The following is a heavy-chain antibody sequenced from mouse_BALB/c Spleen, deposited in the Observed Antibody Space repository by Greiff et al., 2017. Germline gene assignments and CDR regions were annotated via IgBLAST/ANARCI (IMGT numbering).Heavy chain of an antibody. J-gene: IGHJ3*01. CDR3: TKRIDDDRGFAY. D-gene: IGHD2-12*01. Sequence: QVQLQQPGAELVKPGASVKLSCKASGYTFTSYYMYWVKQRPGQGLEWIGGINPSNGGTNFNEKFKSKATLTVDKSSSTALMQLSSLTSEDSSVYYYTKRIDDDRGFAYWGQGTLVTVSA. CDR1: GYTFTSYY. CDR2: INPSNGGT. V-gene: IGHV1S81*02.